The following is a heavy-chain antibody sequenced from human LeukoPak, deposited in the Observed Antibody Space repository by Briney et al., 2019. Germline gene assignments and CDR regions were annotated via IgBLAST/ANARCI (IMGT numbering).Heavy chain of an antibody. CDR3: ARANLVGSFDY. Sequence: ASVKVSCKASGYTFTGYYMHWVRQAPGQGLEWMGWINPNSGGTSYAQKFQGRVTMTRDTSISTAYMELSRLRSDDTAVYYCARANLVGSFDYWGQGTLVTVSS. D-gene: IGHD1-26*01. CDR2: INPNSGGT. V-gene: IGHV1-2*02. CDR1: GYTFTGYY. J-gene: IGHJ4*02.